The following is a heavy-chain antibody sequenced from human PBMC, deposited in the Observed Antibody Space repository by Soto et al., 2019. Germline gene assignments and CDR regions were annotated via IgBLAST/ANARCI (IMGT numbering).Heavy chain of an antibody. J-gene: IGHJ4*02. CDR1: GFTFSSYS. V-gene: IGHV3-33*06. CDR3: AKDQGSSWYEIGY. Sequence: GGSLRLSCAASGFTFSSYSMHWVRQAPGKGLEWVAVIWYDGSNKYYADSVKGRFTISRDNSKNTLYLQMNSLRAEDTAVYYCAKDQGSSWYEIGYWGQGTLVTVSS. CDR2: IWYDGSNK. D-gene: IGHD6-13*01.